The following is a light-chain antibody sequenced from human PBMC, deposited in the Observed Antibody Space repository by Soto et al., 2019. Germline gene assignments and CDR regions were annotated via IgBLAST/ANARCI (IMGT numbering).Light chain of an antibody. J-gene: IGKJ4*01. CDR2: GAA. CDR1: QSVGRN. V-gene: IGKV3-15*01. CDR3: RQYNHWPPLT. Sequence: EIVMTQSPATLSVSPGERATLSCRASQSVGRNLAWYQQKPGQAPRLLIYGAATRATGLPARFSGSGSGTEFTLPISGLQSADFAIYSCRQYNHWPPLTFGGGTKVEIK.